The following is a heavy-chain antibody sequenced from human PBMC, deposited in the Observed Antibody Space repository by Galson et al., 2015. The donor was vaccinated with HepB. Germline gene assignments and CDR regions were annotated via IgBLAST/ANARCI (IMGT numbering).Heavy chain of an antibody. J-gene: IGHJ4*02. Sequence: SVKVSCKASGYTFTGYYMHWVRQAPGQGLEWMGWINPNSGGTNYAQKFQGRVTMTRDTSISTAYMELSRLRSDDTAVYYCARDLYASTVVAASAGGGPDYWGQGTLVTVSS. CDR3: ARDLYASTVVAASAGGGPDY. CDR1: GYTFTGYY. D-gene: IGHD2-15*01. V-gene: IGHV1-2*02. CDR2: INPNSGGT.